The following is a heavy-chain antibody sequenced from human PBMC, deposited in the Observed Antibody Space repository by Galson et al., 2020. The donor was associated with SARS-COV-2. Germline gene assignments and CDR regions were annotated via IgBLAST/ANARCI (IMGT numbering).Heavy chain of an antibody. CDR1: GFTFSDYY. CDR3: ARNGRDCTGGICYGAEYFQY. V-gene: IGHV3-11*06. Sequence: GESLKISCAASGFTFSDYYMSWLRQAPGKGLEWISYISSSGSYTNYADSVKGRFTISRDNAKNSLYLQMNSLRVEDTALYFCARNGRDCTGGICYGAEYFQYWGQGNPVTVSS. D-gene: IGHD2-8*02. CDR2: ISSSGSYT. J-gene: IGHJ1*01.